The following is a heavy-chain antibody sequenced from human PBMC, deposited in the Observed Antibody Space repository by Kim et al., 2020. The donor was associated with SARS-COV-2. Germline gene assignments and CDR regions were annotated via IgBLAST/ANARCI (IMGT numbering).Heavy chain of an antibody. CDR2: IRSAGTGI. CDR1: GITLSDYW. CDR3: ASDTVFYGLDV. D-gene: IGHD4-4*01. Sequence: GGSLRLSCAISGITLSDYWMHWVRQAPGKGLVWVSRIRSAGTGITYADSVKGRFTISRDSANNTLYLQINNVRAEDTAVYYCASDTVFYGLDVWGQGTTGTVSS. V-gene: IGHV3-74*01. J-gene: IGHJ6*02.